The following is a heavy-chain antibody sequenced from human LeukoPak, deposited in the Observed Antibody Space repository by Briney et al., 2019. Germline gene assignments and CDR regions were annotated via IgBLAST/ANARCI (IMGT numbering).Heavy chain of an antibody. V-gene: IGHV3-30*03. CDR1: GFIFSSYG. J-gene: IGHJ5*02. Sequence: GGSLRLSCAASGFIFSSYGMHWVRQAPGRGLEWVAVISYDGSNKYYADSVKGRFSVSRDNSKNTLYLQMNSLRAEDTAVYYCATRTSTWFDPWGQGTLVTVSS. D-gene: IGHD1/OR15-1a*01. CDR2: ISYDGSNK. CDR3: ATRTSTWFDP.